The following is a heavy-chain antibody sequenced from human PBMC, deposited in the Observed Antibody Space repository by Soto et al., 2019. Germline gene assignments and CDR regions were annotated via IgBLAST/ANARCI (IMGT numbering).Heavy chain of an antibody. D-gene: IGHD7-27*01. Sequence: WGCLRISCASSVFSFSSSPMHWVRQAPGKGLEWVALISYDGTNKFYADSVKGRFTISRDNSKSTLYLQVDSLRPEDAAVYYCARDPKTSGGQHWAFNYFDSWGQGTMVTVSS. CDR1: VFSFSSSP. CDR3: ARDPKTSGGQHWAFNYFDS. V-gene: IGHV3-30-3*01. J-gene: IGHJ4*02. CDR2: ISYDGTNK.